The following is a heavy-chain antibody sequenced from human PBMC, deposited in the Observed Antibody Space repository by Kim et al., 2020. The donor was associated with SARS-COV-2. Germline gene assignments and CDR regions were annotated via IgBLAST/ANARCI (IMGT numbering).Heavy chain of an antibody. D-gene: IGHD3-22*01. CDR2: ISSNGGST. J-gene: IGHJ4*02. CDR1: GFTFSSYA. Sequence: GGSLRLSCSASGFTFSSYAMHWVRQAPGKGLEYVSAISSNGGSTYYADSVKGRFTISRDNSKNTLYLQMSSLRAEDTAVYYCVKGVRLGLWDSSGYYGYYFDYWGQGTLVTVSS. CDR3: VKGVRLGLWDSSGYYGYYFDY. V-gene: IGHV3-64D*06.